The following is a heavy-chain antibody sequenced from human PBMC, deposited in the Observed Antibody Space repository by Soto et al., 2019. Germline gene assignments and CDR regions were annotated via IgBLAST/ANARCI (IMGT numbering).Heavy chain of an antibody. D-gene: IGHD2-15*01. CDR2: INPNSGGT. CDR1: GYTLTGYY. V-gene: IGHV1-2*04. Sequence: QVQLVQSGAEVKKPGASVKVSCKASGYTLTGYYLHWVRQAPGQGLEWMGWINPNSGGTNYARKFQGWVTMARDSSISAADMEVNRLTSGDTAGDYGAREVAGAFEIWGHGTMGTVSS. J-gene: IGHJ3*02. CDR3: AREVAGAFEI.